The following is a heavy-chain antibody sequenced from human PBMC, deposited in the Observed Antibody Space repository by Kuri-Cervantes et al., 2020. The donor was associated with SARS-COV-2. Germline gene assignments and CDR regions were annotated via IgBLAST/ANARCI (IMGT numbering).Heavy chain of an antibody. D-gene: IGHD3-10*01. CDR3: ARAAGGLLGLYYYYYMDV. J-gene: IGHJ6*03. CDR2: VYYSGST. V-gene: IGHV4-39*01. CDR1: GGSISSGSSY. Sequence: SETLSLTCIVSGGSISSGSSYWGWIRQPPGKGLEWIGSVYYSGSTYYNPSLKSRVTISVDTSKNQFSLQLNSVTPEDTAVYYCARAAGGLLGLYYYYYMDVWGKGTTVTVSS.